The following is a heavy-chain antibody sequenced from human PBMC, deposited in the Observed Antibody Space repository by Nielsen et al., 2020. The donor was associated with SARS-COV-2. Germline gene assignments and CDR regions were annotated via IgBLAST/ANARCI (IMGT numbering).Heavy chain of an antibody. CDR1: GFSLDDYA. Sequence: GGSLRLSCAASGFSLDDYAMHWVRQVPGKGLEWVSGISWNSGSIGYADSVKGRFTISRDNAKNSLFLQMNSLRAEDTALYYCAKENKDSSGWPNWGQGTLVTVSS. J-gene: IGHJ4*02. CDR3: AKENKDSSGWPN. CDR2: ISWNSGSI. D-gene: IGHD6-19*01. V-gene: IGHV3-9*01.